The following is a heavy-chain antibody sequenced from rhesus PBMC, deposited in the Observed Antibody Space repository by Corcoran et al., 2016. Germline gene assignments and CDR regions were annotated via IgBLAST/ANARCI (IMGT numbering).Heavy chain of an antibody. CDR1: GGPLSGYS. D-gene: IGHD5-36*01. CDR3: AIYIGYGFGLDS. J-gene: IGHJ6*01. Sequence: QVQLQESGPGLVKPSETLSLTCAVSGGPLSGYSLNWLPQSPGKGLAWIGRVYGSGGSTDYNPSLKSRVTISTDASEIQFSLKLNSVTAADTAIYYCAIYIGYGFGLDSWGQGVAVTVSS. V-gene: IGHV4-160*01. CDR2: VYGSGGST.